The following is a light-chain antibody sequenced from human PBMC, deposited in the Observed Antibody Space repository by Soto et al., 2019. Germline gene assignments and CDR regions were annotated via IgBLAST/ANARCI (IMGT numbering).Light chain of an antibody. V-gene: IGKV1-39*01. CDR2: AAY. Sequence: IHMTHSPSSLSASLGDRVTITFRAIQSISHFLAWYQQKPGKAPKLLIYAAYSLQSGVPSRFSGSGSGTDLTLTISSLQPEDFATYYCQQSYSTPRTFGQGTKVDIK. CDR1: QSISHF. J-gene: IGKJ1*01. CDR3: QQSYSTPRT.